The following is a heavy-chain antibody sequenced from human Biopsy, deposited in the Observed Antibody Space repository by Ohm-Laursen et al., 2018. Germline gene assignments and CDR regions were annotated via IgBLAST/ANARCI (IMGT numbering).Heavy chain of an antibody. Sequence: SLRLSCTASGFTFNTYAMTWVRQAPGKGLEWVSGLRGSGGSTFYADSVRGRFTISRDNSENTLYLQMNSLRAEDTAVYYCAKGQVVVGAFDIWGQGTVVTVSS. CDR2: LRGSGGST. D-gene: IGHD2-15*01. J-gene: IGHJ3*02. CDR3: AKGQVVVGAFDI. V-gene: IGHV3-23*01. CDR1: GFTFNTYA.